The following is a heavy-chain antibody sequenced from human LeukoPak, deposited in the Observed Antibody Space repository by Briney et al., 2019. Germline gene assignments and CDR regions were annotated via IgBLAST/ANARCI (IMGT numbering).Heavy chain of an antibody. CDR3: ARDKTLQQLVPFGPTDY. J-gene: IGHJ4*02. CDR1: GYTFTGYY. D-gene: IGHD6-13*01. Sequence: ASVKVSCKASGYTFTGYYMHWVRQAPGQGLEWMGWINPNSGGTNYAQKFQGRVTMTRDTSISTAYMELSRLRSDDTAVYYCARDKTLQQLVPFGPTDYWGQGTLVTVSS. V-gene: IGHV1-2*02. CDR2: INPNSGGT.